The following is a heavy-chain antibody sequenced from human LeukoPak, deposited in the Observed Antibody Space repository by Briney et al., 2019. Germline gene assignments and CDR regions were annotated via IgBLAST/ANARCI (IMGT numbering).Heavy chain of an antibody. J-gene: IGHJ4*02. CDR1: GGTFSSYA. CDR2: IIPIFGTA. V-gene: IGHV1-69*13. Sequence: ASVKVSCKASGGTFSSYAISWVRQAPGQGLEWMGGIIPIFGTANYAQKFQGRVTITADESTSTAYMELSSLRSEDTAVYYCALSQYDSSGYYFFRKPDYFDYWGQGTLVTVSS. CDR3: ALSQYDSSGYYFFRKPDYFDY. D-gene: IGHD3-22*01.